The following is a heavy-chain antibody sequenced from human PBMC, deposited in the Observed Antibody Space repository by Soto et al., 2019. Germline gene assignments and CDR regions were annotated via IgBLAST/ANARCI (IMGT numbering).Heavy chain of an antibody. CDR2: IIPMLGVE. V-gene: IGHV1-69*16. Sequence: QVHLVQSGAEMKKPGSSVKVACTASGGTFRSLSFSWVRQAPGQGLEWMGGIIPMLGVEKYAQKFQGRVTINTDESTNTAFLELSRLRSEDTAVYFCARDLGGVALDSWGQGTLVTVS. D-gene: IGHD3-16*01. J-gene: IGHJ4*02. CDR1: GGTFRSLS. CDR3: ARDLGGVALDS.